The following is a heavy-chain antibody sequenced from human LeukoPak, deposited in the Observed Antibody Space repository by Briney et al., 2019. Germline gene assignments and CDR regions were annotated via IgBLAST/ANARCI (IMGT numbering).Heavy chain of an antibody. J-gene: IGHJ5*02. V-gene: IGHV4-4*07. CDR3: ARGIGGYDFPNWFDP. CDR1: GGSISSYY. Sequence: SETLSLTCTVSGGSISSYYWSWIRQPAGKGLEWIGRIYTSGSTNYNPSLKSRVTISVDTSKNQFSLKLSSVTAADTAVYYCARGIGGYDFPNWFDPWGQGTLVTVSS. CDR2: IYTSGST. D-gene: IGHD5-12*01.